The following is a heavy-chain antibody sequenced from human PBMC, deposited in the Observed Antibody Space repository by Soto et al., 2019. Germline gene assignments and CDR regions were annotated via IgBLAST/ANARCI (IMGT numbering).Heavy chain of an antibody. CDR1: AFIFSDSA. V-gene: IGHV3-73*01. CDR2: IRSKTNRYAT. J-gene: IGHJ5*02. CDR3: ARNRMENCSGGSCLNWFAH. Sequence: GGSLRLSCAASAFIFSDSAIHWVRQASGKGLEWVGRIRSKTNRYATAYAASVKGRFTISRDDSKNTAFLQMNSLKTEDTAVYYCARNRMENCSGGSCLNWFAHWGQGTLVTVSS. D-gene: IGHD2-15*01.